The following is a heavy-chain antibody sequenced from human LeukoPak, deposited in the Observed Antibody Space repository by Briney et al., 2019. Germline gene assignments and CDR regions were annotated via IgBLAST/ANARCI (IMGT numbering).Heavy chain of an antibody. CDR2: FDPEDGET. J-gene: IGHJ4*02. D-gene: IGHD2-15*01. V-gene: IGHV1-24*01. Sequence: GAPVKVSCKVSGYTLTELSMHWVRQAPGKGLEWMGGFDPEDGETIYAQKFQGRVTMTEDTSTDTAYMELSSLRSEDTAVYYCATAQRWPGTFDYWGQGTLVTVSS. CDR3: ATAQRWPGTFDY. CDR1: GYTLTELS.